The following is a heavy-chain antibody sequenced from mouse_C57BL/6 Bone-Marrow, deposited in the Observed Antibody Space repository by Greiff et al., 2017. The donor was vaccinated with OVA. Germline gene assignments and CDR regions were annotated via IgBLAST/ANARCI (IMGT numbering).Heavy chain of an antibody. D-gene: IGHD1-1*01. CDR2: IHPNSGST. Sequence: QVQLQQPGAELVKPGASVTLSCKASGYTFTSYWMPWVKQRPGHGLEWIGMIHPNSGSTNYNETFKSKATLTVDKSSSTAYMQLSSLTSEDSAVYYCARGYYYYGSSSFDYWGQGTTLTVSS. J-gene: IGHJ2*01. CDR1: GYTFTSYW. V-gene: IGHV1-64*01. CDR3: ARGYYYYGSSSFDY.